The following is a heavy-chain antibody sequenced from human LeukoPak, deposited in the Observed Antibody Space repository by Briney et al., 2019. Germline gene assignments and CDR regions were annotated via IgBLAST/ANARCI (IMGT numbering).Heavy chain of an antibody. Sequence: PSETLSLTCTVSGGSIRSYYWSWIRQPPGKGLEWIGNIYYSGSTNYNPSLKSRVTLSLDTSKNQFSLKLSSVTAADTAVYYCARGGVWELLDYWGQGTLVTVSS. CDR1: GGSIRSYY. V-gene: IGHV4-59*01. J-gene: IGHJ4*02. CDR3: ARGGVWELLDY. CDR2: IYYSGST. D-gene: IGHD1-26*01.